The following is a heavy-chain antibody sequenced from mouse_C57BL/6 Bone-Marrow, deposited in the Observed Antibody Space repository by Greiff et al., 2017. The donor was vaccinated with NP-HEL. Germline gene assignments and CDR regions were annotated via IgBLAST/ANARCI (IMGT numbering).Heavy chain of an antibody. J-gene: IGHJ4*01. V-gene: IGHV14-4*01. D-gene: IGHD1-1*01. CDR1: GFNIKDDY. CDR3: TTRGYGSSYGMDY. Sequence: VQLQQSGAELVRPGASVKLSCTASGFNIKDDYMHWVKQRPEQGLEWIGWIDPENGDTEYASKFQGKATITADTSSNTAYLQLSSLTSEDTAVYYCTTRGYGSSYGMDYWGQGTSVTVSS. CDR2: IDPENGDT.